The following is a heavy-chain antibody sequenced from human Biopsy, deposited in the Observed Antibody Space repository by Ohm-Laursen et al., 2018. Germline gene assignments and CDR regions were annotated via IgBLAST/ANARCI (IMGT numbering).Heavy chain of an antibody. V-gene: IGHV3-33*01. CDR3: ARDPIVGSKADGMDV. CDR1: GFTFSVDT. Sequence: SLRLSCAASGFTFSVDTMHWVGQAPGMGLEWVAIIWYDGSSEYYADSVKGRFTISRDNSKNTVYLQMNSLRVEDTAVYYCARDPIVGSKADGMDVWGQGTTVTVSS. CDR2: IWYDGSSE. J-gene: IGHJ6*02. D-gene: IGHD1-26*01.